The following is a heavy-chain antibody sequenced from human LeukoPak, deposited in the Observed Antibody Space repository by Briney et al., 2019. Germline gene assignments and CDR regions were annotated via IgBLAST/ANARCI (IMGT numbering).Heavy chain of an antibody. V-gene: IGHV4-59*01. CDR1: GGSISSYY. D-gene: IGHD3-22*01. CDR2: IYYSGST. CDR3: ARSYDSRGYYYYDMDV. J-gene: IGHJ6*02. Sequence: PSETLSLTCTVSGGSISSYYGSWIRQSPGKGLEWLGYIYYSGSTNYNPSLKSRVTISLDASKNQFSLRLSSVTAADTAVYYCARSYDSRGYYYYDMDVWGQGTTVTVSS.